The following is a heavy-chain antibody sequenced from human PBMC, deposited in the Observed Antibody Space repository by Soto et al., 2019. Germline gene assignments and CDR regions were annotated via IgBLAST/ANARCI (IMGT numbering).Heavy chain of an antibody. J-gene: IGHJ4*02. CDR1: GFTFSSYG. V-gene: IGHV3-30*18. CDR2: ISYDGSNK. Sequence: GGSLRLSCAASGFTFSSYGMHWVRQAPGKGLEWVAVISYDGSNKYYADSVKGRFTISRDNSKNTLYLQMNSLRAEDTAVYYCAKERSGVQLLFLFDYWGQGTLVTVSS. D-gene: IGHD2-2*01. CDR3: AKERSGVQLLFLFDY.